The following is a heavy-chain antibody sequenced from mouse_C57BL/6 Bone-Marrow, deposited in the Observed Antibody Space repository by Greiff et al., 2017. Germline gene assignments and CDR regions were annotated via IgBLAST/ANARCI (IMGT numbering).Heavy chain of an antibody. J-gene: IGHJ3*01. Sequence: EVQLVESGGGLVKPGGSLKLSCAASGFTFSSYAMSWVRQTPEKRLEWVATISDGGSYTYYPDNVKGRFTISRDNATNNLYLQMSHLKSEDTAMYYCAREATVVAPCGQGTLVTVSA. V-gene: IGHV5-4*01. CDR3: AREATVVAP. D-gene: IGHD1-1*01. CDR1: GFTFSSYA. CDR2: ISDGGSYT.